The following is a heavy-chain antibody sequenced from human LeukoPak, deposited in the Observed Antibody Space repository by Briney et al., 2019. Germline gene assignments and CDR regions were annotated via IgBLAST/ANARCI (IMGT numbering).Heavy chain of an antibody. CDR2: IYPGDSDT. CDR1: GYSVSGYY. J-gene: IGHJ4*02. Sequence: GGALKISWRGSGYSVSGYYIGWGRQMPGKGLEWMAVIYPGDSDTRYSPSFQGQVTVSVDNSISTAYLQWSSLNASDTAMYYCARRSPTGWTFDYWGQGTLVTVSS. V-gene: IGHV5-51*01. CDR3: ARRSPTGWTFDY. D-gene: IGHD1-14*01.